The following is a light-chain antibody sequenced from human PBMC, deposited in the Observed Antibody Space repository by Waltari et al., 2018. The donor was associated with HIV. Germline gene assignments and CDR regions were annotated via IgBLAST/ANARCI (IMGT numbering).Light chain of an antibody. CDR3: GSYAGTYTYV. CDR2: EVF. CDR1: ASDLCYFDY. J-gene: IGLJ1*01. V-gene: IGLV2-11*01. Sequence: QSALTQPRSVSGSPGQSVTISCPGTASDLCYFDYVSWYQPYPCKAPKVIIYEVFQPPSGVPDRFTAAKSGITASLTISGLQDEDEADYYCGSYAGTYTYVFGSGTKVTVL.